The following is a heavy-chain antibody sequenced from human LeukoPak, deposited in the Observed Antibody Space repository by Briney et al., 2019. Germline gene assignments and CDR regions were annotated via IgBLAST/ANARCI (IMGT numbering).Heavy chain of an antibody. CDR3: AKDLSLTIFSSWYSYYFDY. Sequence: PGGSLRLSCAASGFTFSSYAMSWVRQAPGKGLEWVSAISGSGGSTYYADSVKGRFTISRDNSKNTLYLQMNSLRAEDTAVYYCAKDLSLTIFSSWYSYYFDYWGQGTLVTVSS. J-gene: IGHJ4*02. V-gene: IGHV3-23*01. CDR1: GFTFSSYA. D-gene: IGHD6-13*01. CDR2: ISGSGGST.